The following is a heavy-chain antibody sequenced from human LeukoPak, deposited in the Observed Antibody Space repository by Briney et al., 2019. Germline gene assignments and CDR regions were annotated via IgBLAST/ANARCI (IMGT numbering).Heavy chain of an antibody. V-gene: IGHV3-23*01. J-gene: IGHJ4*02. CDR2: LRGDGET. Sequence: SGGSLRLSCAASGFTFSSYAMSWVRQAPARGLEWVSSLRGDGETFYIDSVKGRFTLSRDESRNTVYLQLNNLRVEDTAVYLCAKASWVSRADAVLWGQGTLVTVSS. D-gene: IGHD3-16*01. CDR1: GFTFSSYA. CDR3: AKASWVSRADAVL.